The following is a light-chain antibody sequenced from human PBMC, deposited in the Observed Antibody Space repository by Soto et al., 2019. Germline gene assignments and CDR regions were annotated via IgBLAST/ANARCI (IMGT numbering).Light chain of an antibody. CDR3: HQYYSTPGT. J-gene: IGKJ1*01. V-gene: IGKV4-1*01. Sequence: DIVMTQSPDSLALSLGERATINCKSSQTVLYSSNNKNYLAWYQQKPGQPPKLLIYWASTRESGVPDRFSGSGSGTDFTLTISSLQAEDVAVYYCHQYYSTPGTFGQGTKVEIK. CDR1: QTVLYSSNNKNY. CDR2: WAS.